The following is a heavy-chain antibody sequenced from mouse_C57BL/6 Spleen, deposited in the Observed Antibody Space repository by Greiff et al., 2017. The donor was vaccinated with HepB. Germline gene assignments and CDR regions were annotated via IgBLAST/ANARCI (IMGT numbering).Heavy chain of an antibody. Sequence: EVQRVESGGGLVQPGGSLSLSCAASGFTFTDYYMSWVRQPPGKALEWLGFIRNKANGYTTEYSASVKGRFTISRDNSQSILYLQMNALRAEDSATYYCARYKANWDWYFDVWGTGTTVTVSS. CDR3: ARYKANWDWYFDV. D-gene: IGHD4-1*01. CDR2: IRNKANGYTT. V-gene: IGHV7-3*01. J-gene: IGHJ1*03. CDR1: GFTFTDYY.